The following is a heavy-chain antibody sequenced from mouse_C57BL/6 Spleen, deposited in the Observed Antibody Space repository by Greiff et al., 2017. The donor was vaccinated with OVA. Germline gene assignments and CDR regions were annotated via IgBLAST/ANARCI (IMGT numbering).Heavy chain of an antibody. Sequence: QVQLQQPGAELVKPGASVKMSCKASGYTFTSYWITWVKQRPGQGLEWIGDIYPGSGSTNYNEKFKSKATLTVDTSSSTAYMQLSSLTSEDSAVYYCARGGSTMVSYWYFDVWGTGTTVTVSS. J-gene: IGHJ1*03. CDR1: GYTFTSYW. V-gene: IGHV1-55*01. CDR2: IYPGSGST. D-gene: IGHD2-2*01. CDR3: ARGGSTMVSYWYFDV.